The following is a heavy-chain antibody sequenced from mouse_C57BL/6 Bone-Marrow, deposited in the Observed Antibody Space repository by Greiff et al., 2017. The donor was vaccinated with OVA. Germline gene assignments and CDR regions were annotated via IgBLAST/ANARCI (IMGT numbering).Heavy chain of an antibody. CDR2: IHPNSGST. V-gene: IGHV1-64*01. D-gene: IGHD2-4*01. J-gene: IGHJ4*01. Sequence: QVQLKQPGAELVKTGASVKLSCKASGYTFTSYWMHWVKQRPGQGLEWIGMIHPNSGSTNYNEKFKSKATMTVDKSSSTAYMQLSSLTSEDSAVYYCARPYDYDRDYYAMDYWGQGTSVTVAS. CDR3: ARPYDYDRDYYAMDY. CDR1: GYTFTSYW.